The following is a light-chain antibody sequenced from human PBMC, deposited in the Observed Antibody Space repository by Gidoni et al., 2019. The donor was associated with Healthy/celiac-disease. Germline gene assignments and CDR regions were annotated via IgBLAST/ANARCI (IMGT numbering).Light chain of an antibody. Sequence: QSVLTQAPAVSGAPGQRVAISGTGSSSNIGAGYDVHWYQQLPGTAPKLLIYGNSNRPSGFPDRFSGSKSGTSASLAITGLQAEDEADYYCQSYDSSLSAYYVFGTGTKVTVL. CDR2: GNS. J-gene: IGLJ1*01. CDR1: SSNIGAGYD. V-gene: IGLV1-40*01. CDR3: QSYDSSLSAYYV.